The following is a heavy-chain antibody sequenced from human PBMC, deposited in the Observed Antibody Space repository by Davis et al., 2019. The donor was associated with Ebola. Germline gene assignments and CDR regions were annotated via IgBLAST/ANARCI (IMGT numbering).Heavy chain of an antibody. J-gene: IGHJ5*02. D-gene: IGHD1-26*01. V-gene: IGHV5-51*01. CDR3: ARRGLGGATDWFDP. Sequence: GGSLRLSCKGSGYSFTSYSIGWVRQLPGKGLEWMGIIYPGDSDTRYSPSFQGQATISADKSISTAYLQWSSLKASDTAMYYCARRGLGGATDWFDPWGQGTLVTVSS. CDR1: GYSFTSYS. CDR2: IYPGDSDT.